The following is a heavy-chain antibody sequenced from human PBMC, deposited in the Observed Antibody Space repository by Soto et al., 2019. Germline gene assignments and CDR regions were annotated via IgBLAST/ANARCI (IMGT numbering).Heavy chain of an antibody. J-gene: IGHJ4*02. CDR1: GYTFTDYY. CDR2: INPNSGGT. Sequence: VKVSCKASGYTFTDYYMYWVRQAPGQGLEWMGWINPNSGGTNYAQKFQGRVTMTRDTSISTAYMELSRLRSDDTAVYYCAKPYGSGTYYPFDYWGQGTPVTVSS. V-gene: IGHV1-2*02. D-gene: IGHD3-10*01. CDR3: AKPYGSGTYYPFDY.